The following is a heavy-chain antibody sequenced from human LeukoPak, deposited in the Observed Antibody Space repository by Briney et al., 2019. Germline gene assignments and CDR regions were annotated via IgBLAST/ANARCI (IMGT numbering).Heavy chain of an antibody. J-gene: IGHJ4*02. Sequence: PGGSLRLSCAASGFSFTDARMSWVRQAPGRGLEWVGRIKSKADGGRAEYAATVKGRFFISRDDAKSTLYVQMNRLRTEDTAVYYCTTEKDLYYYDSSGYFHWGQGSLVTVSS. CDR2: IKSKADGGRA. V-gene: IGHV3-15*01. CDR1: GFSFTDAR. CDR3: TTEKDLYYYDSSGYFH. D-gene: IGHD3-22*01.